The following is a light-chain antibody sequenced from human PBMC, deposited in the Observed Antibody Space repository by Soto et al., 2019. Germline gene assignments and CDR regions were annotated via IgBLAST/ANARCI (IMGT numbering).Light chain of an antibody. CDR1: QGISDY. CDR3: QQTYTFPWT. CDR2: TAS. V-gene: IGKV1-39*01. Sequence: DIRMTQSPSSLSASVGDTVTITCRASQGISDYLSWFQQKPGEAPTLLIYTASSLQGGVPLRFSGAGSRTDCSLTISGLQPEDSATYYCQQTYTFPWTFGQGTRVDIK. J-gene: IGKJ1*01.